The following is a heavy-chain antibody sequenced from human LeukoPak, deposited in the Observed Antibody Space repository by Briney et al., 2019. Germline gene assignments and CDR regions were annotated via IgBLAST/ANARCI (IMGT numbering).Heavy chain of an antibody. Sequence: PSETLSLTCTVSGDSISSYYWSWIRQPAGKGLEWIGRIYTSGSTTDNPSLKSRVTMSVDTSKNQFSLKLSSVTAADTAVYYCARGLGYCSGGSCLAFDYWGQGTLVTVSS. CDR3: ARGLGYCSGGSCLAFDY. J-gene: IGHJ4*02. V-gene: IGHV4-4*07. CDR2: IYTSGST. D-gene: IGHD2-15*01. CDR1: GDSISSYY.